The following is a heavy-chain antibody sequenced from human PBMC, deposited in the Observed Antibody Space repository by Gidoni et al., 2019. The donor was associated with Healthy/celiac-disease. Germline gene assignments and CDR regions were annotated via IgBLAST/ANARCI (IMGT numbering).Heavy chain of an antibody. CDR2: INHSGST. CDR3: ARGLRGHYYYYGMDV. D-gene: IGHD1-26*01. V-gene: IGHV4-34*01. Sequence: QVQLQQWGAGLLKPSETLSLTCAVYCGSFSGYYWSWIRQPPGKGLEWIGEINHSGSTNYNPSLKSRVTISVDTSKNQFSLKLSSVTAADTAVYYCARGLRGHYYYYGMDVWGQGTTVTVSS. CDR1: CGSFSGYY. J-gene: IGHJ6*02.